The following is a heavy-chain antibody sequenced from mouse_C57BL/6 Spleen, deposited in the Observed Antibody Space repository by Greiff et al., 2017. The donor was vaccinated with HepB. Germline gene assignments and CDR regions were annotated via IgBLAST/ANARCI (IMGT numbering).Heavy chain of an antibody. CDR3: ARTYDSNFFDY. CDR1: GYTFTSYW. V-gene: IGHV1-69*01. D-gene: IGHD2-5*01. CDR2: IDPSDSYT. J-gene: IGHJ2*01. Sequence: QVQLQQPGAELVMPGASVKLSCKASGYTFTSYWMHWVKQRPGQGLEWIGEIDPSDSYTNYNQKFKGKSTLTVDKSSSTAYMQLSSLTSEDSAVYYCARTYDSNFFDYWGQGTTLTVSS.